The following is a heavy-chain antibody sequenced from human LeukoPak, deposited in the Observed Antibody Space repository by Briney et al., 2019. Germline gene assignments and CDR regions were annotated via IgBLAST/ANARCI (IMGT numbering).Heavy chain of an antibody. V-gene: IGHV4-59*01. J-gene: IGHJ4*02. CDR3: AILAPTNWGFDY. D-gene: IGHD7-27*01. CDR1: GGSISSYY. Sequence: ASETLSLTCTVSGGSISSYYWSWIRQPPGKGLEWIGYIYYSGSTNYNPSLESRVTISVVTSKSQFSLKLSSVTAADAAVYYCAILAPTNWGFDYWGQGTLVTVSS. CDR2: IYYSGST.